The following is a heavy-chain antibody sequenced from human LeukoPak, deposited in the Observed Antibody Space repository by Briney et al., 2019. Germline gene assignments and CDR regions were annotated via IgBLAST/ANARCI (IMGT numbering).Heavy chain of an antibody. CDR3: ARVGPSDIVVVVALDY. J-gene: IGHJ4*02. V-gene: IGHV3-21*01. Sequence: GGSLRLSCAASGFTFSSYSMNWVRQAPGKGLEWVSSISSSSSYIYYADSVKGRFTISRDNAKNSLYLQMSSLRTEDTAVYYCARVGPSDIVVVVALDYWGQGTLVTVSS. CDR1: GFTFSSYS. CDR2: ISSSSSYI. D-gene: IGHD2-15*01.